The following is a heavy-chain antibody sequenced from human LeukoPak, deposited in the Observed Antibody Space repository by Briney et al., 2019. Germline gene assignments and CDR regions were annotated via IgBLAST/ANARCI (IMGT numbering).Heavy chain of an antibody. CDR1: GVSITSSNW. Sequence: SGTLSLTCAVSGVSITSSNWWTWVRQPPGKGLEWIGEISHSGNTNYNPSLKSRVTISVDKSKNQFSLKLSSVTAADPAVYFCARSIAADLDYWAQGTLVTVSS. D-gene: IGHD6-13*01. J-gene: IGHJ4*02. CDR2: ISHSGNT. CDR3: ARSIAADLDY. V-gene: IGHV4-4*02.